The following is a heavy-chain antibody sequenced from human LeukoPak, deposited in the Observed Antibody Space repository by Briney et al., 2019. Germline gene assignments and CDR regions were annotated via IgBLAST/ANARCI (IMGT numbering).Heavy chain of an antibody. CDR1: GGTFKNYA. CDR3: ARSYLVFNWFDP. J-gene: IGHJ5*02. V-gene: IGHV1-69*05. Sequence: GASAKVSCKASGGTFKNYAISWVRQAPGQGLEWVGGVMPIFGTANYSQNFQGRLTISTDESTNTAFLELSSLRSEDTAIYFCARSYLVFNWFDPWGQGTLVTVSS. D-gene: IGHD2-8*01. CDR2: VMPIFGTA.